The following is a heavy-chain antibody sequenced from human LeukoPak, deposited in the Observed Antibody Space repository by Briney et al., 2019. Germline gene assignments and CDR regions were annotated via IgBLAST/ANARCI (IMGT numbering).Heavy chain of an antibody. V-gene: IGHV4-4*07. CDR1: GGSISRYY. CDR2: IHTSGST. D-gene: IGHD1-26*01. Sequence: SETLSLTCTVSGGSISRYYWNWIRQPAGKGLEWIGRIHTSGSTNYNPSLKSRVTVSVDTSKNQFSMKLSSVTAADTAVYYCARRGGSHPFDYWGQGTLVTVSS. CDR3: ARRGGSHPFDY. J-gene: IGHJ4*02.